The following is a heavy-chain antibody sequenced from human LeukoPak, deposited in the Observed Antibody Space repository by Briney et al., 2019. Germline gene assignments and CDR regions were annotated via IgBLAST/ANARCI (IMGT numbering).Heavy chain of an antibody. CDR2: ISYDGSNK. J-gene: IGHJ4*02. CDR3: TREGTRYFDWLLHNPNFDY. Sequence: GGSLRLSCAASGFTFSSYAMHWVRQAPGKGLEWVAVISYDGSNKYYADSMKGRFTISRDNSKNTLYLQMNSLRAEDTAVYYCTREGTRYFDWLLHNPNFDYWGQGTLVTVSS. D-gene: IGHD3-9*01. V-gene: IGHV3-30*04. CDR1: GFTFSSYA.